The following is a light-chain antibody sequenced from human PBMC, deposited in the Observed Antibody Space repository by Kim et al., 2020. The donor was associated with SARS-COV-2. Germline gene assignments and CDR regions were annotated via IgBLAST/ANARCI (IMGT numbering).Light chain of an antibody. V-gene: IGLV1-51*01. J-gene: IGLJ2*01. Sequence: GQTVTISCSGSTSNIGNNYVAWYQQLPGTAPKLLIYDNTKRPSGIPDRFSGSKSATSATLAITGLQTGDEAEYYCGTWDSSLTAGVFGGGTKLTVL. CDR2: DNT. CDR1: TSNIGNNY. CDR3: GTWDSSLTAGV.